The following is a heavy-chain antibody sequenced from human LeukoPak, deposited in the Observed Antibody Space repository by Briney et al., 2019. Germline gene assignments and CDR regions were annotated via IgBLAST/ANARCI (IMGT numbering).Heavy chain of an antibody. Sequence: GGSLRLSCAASGFTFSSYSMNWVRQAPGKGLEWVLSISSSSSYIYYADSVKGRFTISRDNAKNSLYLQMNSLRAEDTAVYYCARDSDDYGDYGGVDYWGQGTLVTVSS. CDR1: GFTFSSYS. J-gene: IGHJ4*02. D-gene: IGHD4-17*01. V-gene: IGHV3-21*01. CDR2: ISSSSSYI. CDR3: ARDSDDYGDYGGVDY.